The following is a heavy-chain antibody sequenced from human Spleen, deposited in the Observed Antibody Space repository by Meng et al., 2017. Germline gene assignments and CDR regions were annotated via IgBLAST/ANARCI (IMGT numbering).Heavy chain of an antibody. CDR1: GFTFSSYA. J-gene: IGHJ4*02. CDR3: ARDRGHFDSSGYPYFDY. CDR2: ISYDGSNK. Sequence: GESLKISCAASGFTFSSYAMHWVRQAPGKGLEWVAVISYDGSNKYYADSVKGRFTISRDNSKNTLYLQMNSLRAEDTAVYYCARDRGHFDSSGYPYFDYWGQGTLVTVSS. D-gene: IGHD3-22*01. V-gene: IGHV3-30*04.